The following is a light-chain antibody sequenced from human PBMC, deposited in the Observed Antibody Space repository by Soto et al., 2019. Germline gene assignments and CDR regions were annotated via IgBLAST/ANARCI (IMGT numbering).Light chain of an antibody. CDR2: HAS. J-gene: IGKJ4*01. Sequence: IQMTQSPSSLSASVGDRVTITCRASQGIRNYLAWYQQKPGKVPKLLMYHASTLQSGVPSRFSGSGSGTDFTLPISSLQPEDVATYYCQEYDTAPLTFGGGTKVEIK. V-gene: IGKV1-27*01. CDR1: QGIRNY. CDR3: QEYDTAPLT.